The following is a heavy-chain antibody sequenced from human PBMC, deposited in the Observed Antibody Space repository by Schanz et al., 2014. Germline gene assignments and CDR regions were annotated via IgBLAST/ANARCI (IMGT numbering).Heavy chain of an antibody. CDR3: ARTYSGSKLGYGMDV. CDR1: GFTFSSYT. V-gene: IGHV3-48*02. D-gene: IGHD5-12*01. J-gene: IGHJ6*02. CDR2: ISWGGSTT. Sequence: LVESGGGVVQPGGSLRLSCAASGFTFSSYTFNWVRRAPGKGLEGISYISWGGSTTYYADSVKGRFTISRDDAKSSLYLQMNSLRDGDTAVYYCARTYSGSKLGYGMDVWGQGTTVTVSS.